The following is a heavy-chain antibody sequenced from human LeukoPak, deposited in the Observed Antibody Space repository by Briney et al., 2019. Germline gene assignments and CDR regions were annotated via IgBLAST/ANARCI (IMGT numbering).Heavy chain of an antibody. J-gene: IGHJ5*02. CDR1: GGSLSSGSSC. D-gene: IGHD3-10*01. CDR3: AREVSGSPNNWFDP. CDR2: IFYSGST. Sequence: SQTLSLTCAVSGGSLSSGSSCWSWMRQPPGKGLEWIGHIFYSGSTYYNPSLKNRLSMSVDRSKNQFSLNLSSVTAADTAVYYCAREVSGSPNNWFDPWGQGTRVTVSS. V-gene: IGHV4-30-4*07.